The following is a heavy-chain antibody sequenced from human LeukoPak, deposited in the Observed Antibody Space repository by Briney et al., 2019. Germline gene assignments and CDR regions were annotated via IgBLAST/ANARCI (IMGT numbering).Heavy chain of an antibody. CDR1: GYTFTGCY. D-gene: IGHD3-10*01. CDR3: VRDGSGTYRYALDL. Sequence: ASVKVSCKASGYTFTGCYIHWVRQAPGQGLDWMGWMDPNRGVTKYAQKFQGRLSMTRDTSITTAYMEVNRLSSDDTAIYYCVRDGSGTYRYALDLWGQGTLVTVSS. V-gene: IGHV1-2*02. CDR2: MDPNRGVT. J-gene: IGHJ3*01.